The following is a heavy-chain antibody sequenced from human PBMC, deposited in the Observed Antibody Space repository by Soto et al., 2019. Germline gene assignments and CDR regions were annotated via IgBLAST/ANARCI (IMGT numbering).Heavy chain of an antibody. CDR3: AARRSWELLNY. CDR1: GFTFSSYA. CDR2: ISGSGGST. D-gene: IGHD1-26*01. Sequence: GGSLRLSCAASGFTFSSYAMSWVRQAPGKGLEWVSAISGSGGSTYYADSVKGRFTISRDNSKNTLYLQMNSLRAEDTAVYYCAARRSWELLNYWGQGTLVTVSS. V-gene: IGHV3-23*01. J-gene: IGHJ4*02.